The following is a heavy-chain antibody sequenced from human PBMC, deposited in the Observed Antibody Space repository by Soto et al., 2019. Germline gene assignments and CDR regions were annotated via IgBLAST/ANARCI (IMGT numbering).Heavy chain of an antibody. CDR2: ISQTGGTS. CDR1: GFDFKTYA. D-gene: IGHD3-3*01. J-gene: IGHJ1*01. V-gene: IGHV3-23*01. Sequence: GGSLRLSCVTSGFDFKTYAMTWIRHIPGKGLQWVSTISQTGGTSYYVDSVRGRFTISRDNSDNVLFLQMDALRIEDTAMYYCARSLEDYSTNNFYDPWGQGTHVTVSS. CDR3: ARSLEDYSTNNFYDP.